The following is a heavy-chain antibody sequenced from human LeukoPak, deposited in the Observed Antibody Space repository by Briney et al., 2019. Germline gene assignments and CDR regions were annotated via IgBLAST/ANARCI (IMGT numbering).Heavy chain of an antibody. J-gene: IGHJ4*02. CDR3: ARVSHYYFDY. V-gene: IGHV4-34*01. CDR2: INHSGST. Sequence: SETLSLTCAVYGGSFSGYYWSWIRQPPGKGLEWIGEINHSGSTNYNPSLKSRVTISVDTSKNQFSLKLSSVTAADTAVYYCARVSHYYFDYWGQGTLVTVSS. CDR1: GGSFSGYY.